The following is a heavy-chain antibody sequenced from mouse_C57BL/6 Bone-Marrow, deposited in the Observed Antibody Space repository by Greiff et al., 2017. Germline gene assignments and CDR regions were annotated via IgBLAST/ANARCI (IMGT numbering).Heavy chain of an antibody. CDR3: ARRIYYGYDWYFDV. D-gene: IGHD2-2*01. Sequence: VQLQQSGPVLVKPGASVKMSCKASGYTFTDYYMNWVKQSHGKSLEWIGVINPYNGGTSYNQKFKGKATLTVDKSSSTAYMELNSLTSEDSAVYDCARRIYYGYDWYFDVWGTGTTVTVSS. CDR2: INPYNGGT. J-gene: IGHJ1*03. V-gene: IGHV1-19*01. CDR1: GYTFTDYY.